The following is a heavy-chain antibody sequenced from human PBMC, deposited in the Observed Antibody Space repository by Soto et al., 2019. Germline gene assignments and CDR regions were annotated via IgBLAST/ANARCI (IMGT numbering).Heavy chain of an antibody. D-gene: IGHD2-8*01. Sequence: GSLRVSCAASGFTFDSPYSHGISWVRQSPGKGPEWISTISSNCANTHYAESVKGRFTISKDASRNTVHLHMNSLRTEDTATYFCVSWVSAHFDYWGHGTPVTVSS. CDR2: ISSNCANT. CDR3: VSWVSAHFDY. V-gene: IGHV3-23*01. J-gene: IGHJ4*01. CDR1: GFTFDSPYSHG.